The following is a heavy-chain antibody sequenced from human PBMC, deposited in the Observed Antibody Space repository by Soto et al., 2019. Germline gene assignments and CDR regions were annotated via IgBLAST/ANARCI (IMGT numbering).Heavy chain of an antibody. D-gene: IGHD3-22*01. Sequence: ASVKVSCKASGGTFSSYAISWARQAPGQGLEWMGGIIPIFGTANYAQKFQGRVTITADESTSTAYMELSSLRSEDTAVYYCASLGSSGYPYYFDYWGQGTLVTVSS. J-gene: IGHJ4*02. CDR2: IIPIFGTA. CDR1: GGTFSSYA. CDR3: ASLGSSGYPYYFDY. V-gene: IGHV1-69*13.